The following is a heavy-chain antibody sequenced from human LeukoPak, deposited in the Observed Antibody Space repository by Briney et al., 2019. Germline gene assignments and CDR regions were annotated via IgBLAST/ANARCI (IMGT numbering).Heavy chain of an antibody. CDR2: IFRGGST. Sequence: SETLSLTCAVSGYSISIAYFWGWIRQPPGKGLEWIGRIFRGGSTSYNPSLNSRLTMSMATSKNQFSLQLTSVTAADTAVYYCARYDSRGSGSTQLEYWGQGILVTISS. CDR1: GYSISIAYF. J-gene: IGHJ4*02. V-gene: IGHV4-38-2*01. D-gene: IGHD3-3*01. CDR3: ARYDSRGSGSTQLEY.